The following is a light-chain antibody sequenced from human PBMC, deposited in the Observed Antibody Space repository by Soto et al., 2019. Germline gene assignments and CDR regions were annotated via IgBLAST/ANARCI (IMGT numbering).Light chain of an antibody. J-gene: IGKJ1*01. CDR2: DAS. Sequence: DIQMTQSPSTLSASVGDRVTITCRASQSISSWLAWYQQKPGKAPKLLIYDASSLESGVPSRFSGSGSGTEFSLTISSLHPDDFATYYCQQYNSYSWTFGQGTNVDI. V-gene: IGKV1-5*01. CDR1: QSISSW. CDR3: QQYNSYSWT.